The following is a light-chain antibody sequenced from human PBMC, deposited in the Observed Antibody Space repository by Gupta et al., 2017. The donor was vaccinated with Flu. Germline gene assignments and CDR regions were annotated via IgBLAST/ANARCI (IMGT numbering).Light chain of an antibody. CDR2: GNS. CDR3: QSYDSSLSGWV. CDR1: SSNIGAGYD. J-gene: IGLJ3*02. V-gene: IGLV1-40*01. Sequence: QSALTQPPSVSGAPGQRVTISCTGSSSNIGAGYDVHWYQQLPGTAPKLLIYGNSNRPSGVPDRFSGSKSGTSASLPITGLQAEDEADYYCQSYDSSLSGWVFGGGTKLTVL.